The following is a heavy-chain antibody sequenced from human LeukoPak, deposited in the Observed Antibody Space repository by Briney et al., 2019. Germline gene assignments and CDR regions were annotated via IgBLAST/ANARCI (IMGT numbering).Heavy chain of an antibody. Sequence: SETLSLTCDVYGGSFSGYYWSWIRQPPGKGLEWIGEINHSGSTNYNPSLKSGVTISVDTSKNQFSLKLSSVTAADTAVYYCARGPKGEGYCSGGSCRRRNWFDPWGQGTLVTVSS. CDR1: GGSFSGYY. J-gene: IGHJ5*02. CDR3: ARGPKGEGYCSGGSCRRRNWFDP. V-gene: IGHV4-34*01. D-gene: IGHD2-15*01. CDR2: INHSGST.